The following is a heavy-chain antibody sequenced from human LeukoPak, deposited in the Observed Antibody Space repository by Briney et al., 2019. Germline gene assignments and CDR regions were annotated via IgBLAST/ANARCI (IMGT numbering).Heavy chain of an antibody. CDR2: IIPIFGTA. V-gene: IGHV1-69*06. CDR1: GGTFSSYV. D-gene: IGHD3-22*01. CDR3: AREGHHYYDSSGYYYGNWFDP. J-gene: IGHJ5*02. Sequence: ASVKVSCKASGGTFSSYVINWVRQAPGQGLEWMGGIIPIFGTANYAQKFQGRVTITADKSTSTAYMELSSLRSEDTAVYYCAREGHHYYDSSGYYYGNWFDPWGQGTLVTVSS.